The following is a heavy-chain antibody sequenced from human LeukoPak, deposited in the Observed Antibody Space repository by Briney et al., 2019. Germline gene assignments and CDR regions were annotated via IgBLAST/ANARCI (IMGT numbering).Heavy chain of an antibody. CDR2: MSYDGSDN. V-gene: IGHV3-30*18. Sequence: GGSLRLSCAASGFTFSSYGMHWVRQAPGKGLEWVAVMSYDGSDNYYADSVKGRFTVSRDNSKNTLYLQMSSLRAEDTAVYYCAKDIDSYVSEGEKRYYGIDVWGQGTTVAVSS. D-gene: IGHD3-16*01. CDR3: AKDIDSYVSEGEKRYYGIDV. CDR1: GFTFSSYG. J-gene: IGHJ6*02.